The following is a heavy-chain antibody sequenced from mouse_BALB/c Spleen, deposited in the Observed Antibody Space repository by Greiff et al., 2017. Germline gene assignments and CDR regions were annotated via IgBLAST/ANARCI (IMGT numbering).Heavy chain of an antibody. CDR3: ARLGEGAWFAY. J-gene: IGHJ3*01. V-gene: IGHV5-6*01. Sequence: EVKLVESGGDLVKPGGSLKLSCAASGFTFSSYGMSWVRQTPDKRLEWVATISSGGSYTYYPDSVKGRFTISRDNAKNTLYLQMSSLKSEDTAMYYCARLGEGAWFAYWGQGTLVTVSA. CDR1: GFTFSSYG. D-gene: IGHD3-3*01. CDR2: ISSGGSYT.